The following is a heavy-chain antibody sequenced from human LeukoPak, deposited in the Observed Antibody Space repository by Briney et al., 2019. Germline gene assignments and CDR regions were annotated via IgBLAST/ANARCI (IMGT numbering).Heavy chain of an antibody. D-gene: IGHD4-23*01. CDR2: INPNSGGT. CDR1: GYTFTGYY. V-gene: IGHV1-2*02. Sequence: ASVKVSCKTSGYTFTGYYMHWVRQAPGQGLEWMGWINPNSGGTNYAQKFQGRVTMTRDTSISTAYMELSRLRSDDTAVYYCARVRWLKYYYYYYMDVWGKGTTVTISS. J-gene: IGHJ6*03. CDR3: ARVRWLKYYYYYYMDV.